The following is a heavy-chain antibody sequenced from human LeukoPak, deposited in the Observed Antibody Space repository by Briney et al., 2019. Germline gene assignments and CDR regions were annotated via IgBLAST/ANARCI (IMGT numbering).Heavy chain of an antibody. CDR2: ISGSGGST. J-gene: IGHJ4*02. V-gene: IGHV3-23*01. CDR1: GFTFSSYA. CDR3: AGVREVIIYWKPLSY. Sequence: GGSLRLSCAASGFTFSSYAMSWVRQAPGKGLEWVSAISGSGGSTYYADSVKGRFTISRNNSKNTLYLQMNSLRAEDTAVYYCAGVREVIIYWKPLSYWGQGTLVTVSS. D-gene: IGHD3-10*01.